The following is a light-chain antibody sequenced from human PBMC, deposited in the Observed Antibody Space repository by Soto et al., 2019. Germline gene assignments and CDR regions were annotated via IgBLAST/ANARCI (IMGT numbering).Light chain of an antibody. CDR2: AAS. Sequence: DIQMTQSPSSVSASVGDRVTITCRASQDISSWLAWYQQKPGQAPKLLIYAASSLQSGVPSRFSGSGSGTDFTLTISSLQPEDFVTYYCQQTNSFPPTFGQGTKVEV. V-gene: IGKV1-12*01. CDR1: QDISSW. J-gene: IGKJ1*01. CDR3: QQTNSFPPT.